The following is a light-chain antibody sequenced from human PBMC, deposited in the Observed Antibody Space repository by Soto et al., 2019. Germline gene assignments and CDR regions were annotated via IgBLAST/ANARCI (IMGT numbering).Light chain of an antibody. V-gene: IGLV1-44*01. CDR2: GSN. CDR1: SSNIGSNP. J-gene: IGLJ2*01. CDR3: AAWDDNLFGPV. Sequence: QSVLAQPPSASGTPGQRVAISCSGTSSNIGSNPVNWFQQLPGTAPKLLIYGSNQQPSGVPDRFSGSKSGTSASLAISGLQSEDEADYYCAAWDDNLFGPVFGGGTKLTVL.